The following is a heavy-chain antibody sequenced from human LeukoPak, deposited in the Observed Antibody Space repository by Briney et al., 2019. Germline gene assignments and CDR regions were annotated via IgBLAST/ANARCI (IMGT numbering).Heavy chain of an antibody. CDR3: ARGIRQYAKSYFDY. D-gene: IGHD4-11*01. Sequence: GGSLRLSCAASGFSFSNYEMNWVRQAPGKGLEWISYITASSTTIYYADSVKGRFTISRDNAKNSLYLQMNSLRAEDTAVYYCARGIRQYAKSYFDYWGQGTLVTVSS. J-gene: IGHJ4*02. CDR1: GFSFSNYE. V-gene: IGHV3-48*03. CDR2: ITASSTTI.